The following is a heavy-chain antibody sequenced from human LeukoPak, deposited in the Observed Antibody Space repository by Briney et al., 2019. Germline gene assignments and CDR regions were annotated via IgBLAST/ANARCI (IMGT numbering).Heavy chain of an antibody. CDR1: GYTFTGYY. V-gene: IGHV1-2*02. CDR3: ARRTYYDILTGYPYYYMDV. D-gene: IGHD3-9*01. CDR2: INPNSGGT. J-gene: IGHJ6*03. Sequence: ASVKVSCKASGYTFTGYYMHWVRQAPGQGLEWMGWINPNSGGTNYAQKLQGRVTMTTDTSTSTAYMELRSLRSDDTAVYYCARRTYYDILTGYPYYYMDVWGKGTTVTISS.